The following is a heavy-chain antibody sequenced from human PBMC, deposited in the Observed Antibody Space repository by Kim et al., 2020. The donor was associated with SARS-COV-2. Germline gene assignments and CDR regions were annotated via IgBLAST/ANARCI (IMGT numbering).Heavy chain of an antibody. Sequence: GGSLRLSCAASGFTVSSNYMSWVRQAPGKGLEWVSVIYSGGSTYYADSVKGRFTISRDNSKNTLYLQMNSLRAEDTAVYYCARTSSRIVVVPAAMRHDAFDIGGQGTMVTVSS. CDR2: IYSGGST. CDR3: ARTSSRIVVVPAAMRHDAFDI. V-gene: IGHV3-53*01. J-gene: IGHJ3*02. D-gene: IGHD2-2*01. CDR1: GFTVSSNY.